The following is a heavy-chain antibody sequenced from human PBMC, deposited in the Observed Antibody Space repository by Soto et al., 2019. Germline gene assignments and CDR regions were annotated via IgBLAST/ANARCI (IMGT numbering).Heavy chain of an antibody. Sequence: SETLSLTCAVYGGSFSGYYWSWIRQPPGKGLEWIGEINHSGSTNYNPSLKSRVTISVNTSKNQFSLKLSSVTAADTAVYYCASPQGWYSPRLGDWFDPWGQGTLVTVSS. CDR3: ASPQGWYSPRLGDWFDP. D-gene: IGHD6-19*01. J-gene: IGHJ5*02. CDR1: GGSFSGYY. V-gene: IGHV4-34*01. CDR2: INHSGST.